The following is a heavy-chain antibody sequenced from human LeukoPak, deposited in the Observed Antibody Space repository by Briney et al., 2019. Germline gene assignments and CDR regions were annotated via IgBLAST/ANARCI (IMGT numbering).Heavy chain of an antibody. CDR3: VRVLPAYDAFDM. J-gene: IGHJ3*02. CDR1: GDALSSGSYY. D-gene: IGHD2-2*01. CDR2: IYTSGST. Sequence: SETLSLTCTVSGDALSSGSYYWSWIRQPAGKGLEWIGRIYTSGSTNYNPSLKSRVTISVDTSKKQFSLKLYSVAAADTDVYLCVRVLPAYDAFDMWGQGTMVTVSS. V-gene: IGHV4-61*02.